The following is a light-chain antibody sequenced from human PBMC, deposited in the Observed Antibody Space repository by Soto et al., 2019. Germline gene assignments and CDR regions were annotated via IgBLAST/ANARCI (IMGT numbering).Light chain of an antibody. CDR3: SSYSPSSTPYV. CDR1: SSDVGGYNY. CDR2: EVS. Sequence: QSVLTQPASVSGSPGQSITISCTGTSSDVGGYNYVSWYQQHPGRAPKLMISEVSSRPSGVSDRFSGSKSGNTASLTISGLQAEDEADYYCSSYSPSSTPYVFGTGTKVTVL. J-gene: IGLJ1*01. V-gene: IGLV2-14*01.